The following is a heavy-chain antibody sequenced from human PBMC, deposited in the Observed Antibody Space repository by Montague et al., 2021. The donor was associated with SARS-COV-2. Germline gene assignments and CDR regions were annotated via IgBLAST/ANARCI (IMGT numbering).Heavy chain of an antibody. D-gene: IGHD5-12*01. CDR2: ISYDGSNK. CDR3: ARPSSGYGYYFNY. CDR1: GFTFSSYA. Sequence: SLRLSCAASGFTFSSYAMHWVRQAPGKGLEWVAVISYDGSNKYYADSVKGRFTISRDNSKNTLYLQMNSLRAEDTAVHYCARPSSGYGYYFNYWGQGTLVTVSS. J-gene: IGHJ4*02. V-gene: IGHV3-30-3*01.